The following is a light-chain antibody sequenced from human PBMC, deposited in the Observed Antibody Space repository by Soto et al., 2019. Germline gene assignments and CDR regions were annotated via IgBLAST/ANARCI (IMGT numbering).Light chain of an antibody. CDR1: QSVTTL. V-gene: IGKV3-11*01. Sequence: DIVLTQSPATLSLSPGERATLSCRASQSVTTLFAWYQQRPGQTPRLLIYDASNRATGIPARFSGSGSGTDFTLTISSLEPEDSEVYYCQERSNWPLYTFGPGTKLEIK. CDR2: DAS. J-gene: IGKJ2*01. CDR3: QERSNWPLYT.